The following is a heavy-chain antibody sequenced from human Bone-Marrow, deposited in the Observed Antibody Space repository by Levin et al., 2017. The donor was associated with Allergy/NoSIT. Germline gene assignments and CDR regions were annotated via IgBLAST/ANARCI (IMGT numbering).Heavy chain of an antibody. V-gene: IGHV3-23*01. D-gene: IGHD4-11*01. J-gene: IGHJ5*02. CDR2: ISGSGHTT. CDR3: AKGPTTLTTRWFDP. Sequence: GGSLRLSCAASGFTFSTYAMSWVRQAPGKGLEWASVISGSGHTTYYADSVKGRFTISRDNSKNTLYLQMDSLRADDTAVYYCAKGPTTLTTRWFDPWGQGTLVTVSS. CDR1: GFTFSTYA.